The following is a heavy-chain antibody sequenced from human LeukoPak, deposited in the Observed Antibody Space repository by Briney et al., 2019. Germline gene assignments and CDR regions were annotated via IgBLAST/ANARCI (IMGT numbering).Heavy chain of an antibody. CDR1: GFTFSSYS. Sequence: GTSLRLSCAASGFTFSSYSMNWVRQAPGKGLEWVSSISSSSSYIYYADSVKGRFTISRDNAKNSLYLQMNSLRAEDTAVYYCARDRSASYYYYGMDVWGQGTTVTVSS. J-gene: IGHJ6*02. CDR2: ISSSSSYI. V-gene: IGHV3-21*01. CDR3: ARDRSASYYYYGMDV.